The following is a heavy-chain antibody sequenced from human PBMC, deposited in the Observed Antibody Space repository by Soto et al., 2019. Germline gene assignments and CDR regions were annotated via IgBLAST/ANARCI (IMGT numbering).Heavy chain of an antibody. Sequence: QVQLQQWGAGLLKPSETLSLTCAVYGGSFSGYYWSWIRQPPGKGLEWIGEINHSGSTNYNPSLKSRVTISVDTSKNQFSLKLSSVTAADTAVYYCARGRNTVTRTRYFDLWGRGTLVTVSS. D-gene: IGHD4-4*01. J-gene: IGHJ2*01. V-gene: IGHV4-34*01. CDR2: INHSGST. CDR3: ARGRNTVTRTRYFDL. CDR1: GGSFSGYY.